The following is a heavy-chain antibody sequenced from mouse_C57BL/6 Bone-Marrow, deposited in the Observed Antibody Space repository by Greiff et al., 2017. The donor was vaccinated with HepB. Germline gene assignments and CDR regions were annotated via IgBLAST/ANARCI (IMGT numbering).Heavy chain of an antibody. CDR3: ARSHYYGSSYVPFAY. CDR2: IDPSDSST. J-gene: IGHJ3*01. Sequence: QVQLQQPGAELVRPGTSVKLSCKASGYTFTSYWMHWVQQRPGQGLEWIGVIDPSDSSTNYNQKFKGKATLTVDTSSSTAYMQLSSLTSEDSAVYYCARSHYYGSSYVPFAYWGQGTLVTVSA. D-gene: IGHD1-1*01. V-gene: IGHV1-59*01. CDR1: GYTFTSYW.